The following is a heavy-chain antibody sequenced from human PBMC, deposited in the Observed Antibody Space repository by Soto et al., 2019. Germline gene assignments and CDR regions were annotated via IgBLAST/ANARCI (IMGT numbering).Heavy chain of an antibody. CDR3: TTVNSSGLWYYYYGMDV. Sequence: GSLRLSWAAAGLTLSNAWMSWVRQAPGKGLEWVGRIKSKTDGGTTDYAAPVKGRFTISRDDSKNTLYLQMNSLKTEDTAVYYCTTVNSSGLWYYYYGMDVWGQGTTVTVSS. V-gene: IGHV3-15*01. J-gene: IGHJ6*02. CDR1: GLTLSNAW. CDR2: IKSKTDGGTT. D-gene: IGHD3-10*01.